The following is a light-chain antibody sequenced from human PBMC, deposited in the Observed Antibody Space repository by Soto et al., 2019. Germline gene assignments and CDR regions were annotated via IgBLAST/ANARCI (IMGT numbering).Light chain of an antibody. CDR3: QXYNTYPWT. CDR1: QSISSW. V-gene: IGKV1-5*03. Sequence: DIQMTQSPSTLSASVGDRVTITCRASQSISSWLAWYQQKPGKAPKLLIYKASSLQSGVPSRFSGSGSGTEFTLTISSLQPDXXXXXXXQXYNTYPWTFGQGTQVEIK. CDR2: KAS. J-gene: IGKJ1*01.